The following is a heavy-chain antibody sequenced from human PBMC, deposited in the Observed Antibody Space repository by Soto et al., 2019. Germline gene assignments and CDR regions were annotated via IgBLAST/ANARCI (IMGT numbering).Heavy chain of an antibody. CDR1: GGTFSSET. V-gene: IGHV1-69*13. CDR3: ATLVPAPIKLFPRLGWFDP. Sequence: SVKVSCKASGGTFSSETITWVRQAPGQGLEWMGGIIPITDTANYAQNFQGRLTITADESTSTVYMELSSLRSEDTAVYYCATLVPAPIKLFPRLGWFDPWGQGTPVTVSS. CDR2: IIPITDTA. J-gene: IGHJ5*02. D-gene: IGHD2-2*02.